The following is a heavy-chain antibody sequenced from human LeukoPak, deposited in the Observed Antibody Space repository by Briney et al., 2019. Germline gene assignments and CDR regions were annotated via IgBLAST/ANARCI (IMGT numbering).Heavy chain of an antibody. CDR1: GGTFSSYA. CDR3: ARGFSYGSGIYYYYYYMDV. CDR2: IIPIFGTA. V-gene: IGHV1-69*13. Sequence: SVKVSCKASGGTFSSYAISWVRQAPGQGLEWMGGIIPIFGTANYAQKFQGRVTITADESTSTAYMELSSLRSEDTAVYYCARGFSYGSGIYYYYYYMDVWGKGTTVTVSS. D-gene: IGHD3-10*01. J-gene: IGHJ6*03.